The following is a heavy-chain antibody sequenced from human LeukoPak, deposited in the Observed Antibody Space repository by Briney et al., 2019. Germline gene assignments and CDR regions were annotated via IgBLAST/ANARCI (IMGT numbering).Heavy chain of an antibody. Sequence: ASVKVSCKASGGTFSSYAISWVRQAPGQGLEWMGRIIPIFGIANYAQKSQGRVTITADKSTSTAYMELSSLRSEDTAVYYCAKGGRDGYNFRYWGQGTLVTVSS. CDR2: IIPIFGIA. CDR1: GGTFSSYA. V-gene: IGHV1-69*04. CDR3: AKGGRDGYNFRY. D-gene: IGHD5-24*01. J-gene: IGHJ4*02.